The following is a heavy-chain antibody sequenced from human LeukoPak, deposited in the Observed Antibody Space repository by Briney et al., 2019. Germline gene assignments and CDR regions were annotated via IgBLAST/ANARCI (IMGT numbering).Heavy chain of an antibody. CDR3: AKDLGVAWFDP. J-gene: IGHJ5*02. V-gene: IGHV3-30*02. Sequence: PGGSLRLSCAASGFTFSTYGMHWVRQAPGKGLEWVTSIHYDGTNKYYAEAVKGRFTISRDNSKNTLYLQMNSLRAEDTAVYYCAKDLGVAWFDPWGQGTLVTVSS. CDR1: GFTFSTYG. D-gene: IGHD2-8*01. CDR2: IHYDGTNK.